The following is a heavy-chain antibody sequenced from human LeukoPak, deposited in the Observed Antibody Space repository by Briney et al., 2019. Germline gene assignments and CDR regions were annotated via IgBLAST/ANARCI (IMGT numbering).Heavy chain of an antibody. CDR2: INSDGSST. CDR3: ARGSGSYSLDY. V-gene: IGHV3-74*01. D-gene: IGHD1-26*01. CDR1: GFTFSTYW. Sequence: GGSLRLSCGASGFTFSTYWMHWVRQAPGKGLVWVSRINSDGSSTTYADSVKGRFTISRDNAKNTLYLQVNSLRAEDTAVYYCARGSGSYSLDYWGQGTLVTVSS. J-gene: IGHJ4*02.